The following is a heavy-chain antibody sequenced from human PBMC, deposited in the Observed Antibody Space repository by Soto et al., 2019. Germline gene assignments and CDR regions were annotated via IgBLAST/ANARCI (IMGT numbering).Heavy chain of an antibody. CDR3: ANSRGGTFLGYHGMDI. D-gene: IGHD3-16*01. CDR2: IIPGFGRV. J-gene: IGHJ6*02. Sequence: QVQLVQSGPEVKKTGTSVKVSCKASGGTFSSRAISWVRQAPGQGLEWVGGIIPGFGRVNYAEKFQDRVTITADESTGTVYMELSSLRSEDTALYYCANSRGGTFLGYHGMDIWGQGTTVSVSS. CDR1: GGTFSSRA. V-gene: IGHV1-69*01.